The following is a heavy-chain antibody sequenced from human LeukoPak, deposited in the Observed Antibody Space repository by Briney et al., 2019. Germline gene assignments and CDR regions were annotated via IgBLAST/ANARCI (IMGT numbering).Heavy chain of an antibody. Sequence: GGSLRLSCAASGFTVSSNYMSWVRQAPGKGLEWVSVIYSGGSTYYADSVKGRFTISRDNSKNTLYLQMNSLRAEDTAVYYCARDSLKGGYYYDSSGHYYSYYYYGMDVWGQGTTVTVSS. J-gene: IGHJ6*02. CDR1: GFTVSSNY. D-gene: IGHD3-22*01. V-gene: IGHV3-53*01. CDR3: ARDSLKGGYYYDSSGHYYSYYYYGMDV. CDR2: IYSGGST.